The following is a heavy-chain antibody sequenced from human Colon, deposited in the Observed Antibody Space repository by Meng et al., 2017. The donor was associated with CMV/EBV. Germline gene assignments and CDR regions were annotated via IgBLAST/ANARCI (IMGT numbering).Heavy chain of an antibody. D-gene: IGHD3-3*01. V-gene: IGHV3-30*04. Sequence: GESLKISCAASGFTFGGYPMHWVRQAPGKGLECVAAISNDGGQKYYTDSVRGRFTISRDDSKNTLDLQMDGLRGEDTAVYYCATGRTIFGVVTPGPYYFDHWGQGSLVTVSS. CDR3: ATGRTIFGVVTPGPYYFDH. CDR2: ISNDGGQK. CDR1: GFTFGGYP. J-gene: IGHJ4*02.